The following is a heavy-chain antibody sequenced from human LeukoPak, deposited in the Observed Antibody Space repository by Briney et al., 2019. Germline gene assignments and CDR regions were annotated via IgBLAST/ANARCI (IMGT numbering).Heavy chain of an antibody. D-gene: IGHD1-14*01. CDR3: TTSGITAR. CDR1: GFTVSNVW. Sequence: GGSLRLSCAASGFTVSNVWMIWVRQAPGKGLEWVGRIKSNSDGGTTDYAAPVKGRFTISKDDSKNTLFLQMSSLEIEDTAVYYCTTSGITARWGQGTLVTVSS. V-gene: IGHV3-15*01. CDR2: IKSNSDGGTT. J-gene: IGHJ4*02.